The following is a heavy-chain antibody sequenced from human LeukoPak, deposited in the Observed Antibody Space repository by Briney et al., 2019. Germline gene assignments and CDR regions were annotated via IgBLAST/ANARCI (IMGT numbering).Heavy chain of an antibody. Sequence: GESLKISCKGSGYSFTSYWISWVRQMPGKGLEWMGRIDPSDSYTNYSPSFQGHVAISADKSISTAYLQWSSLKASDTAMYYCARHGRWFGELYPFDYWGQGTLVTVSS. CDR2: IDPSDSYT. J-gene: IGHJ4*02. CDR1: GYSFTSYW. CDR3: ARHGRWFGELYPFDY. D-gene: IGHD3-10*01. V-gene: IGHV5-10-1*01.